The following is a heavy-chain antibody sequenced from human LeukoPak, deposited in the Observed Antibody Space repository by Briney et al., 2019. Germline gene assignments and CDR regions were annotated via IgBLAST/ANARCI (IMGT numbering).Heavy chain of an antibody. CDR3: ARGHSSDFDY. CDR2: ISSSSYI. J-gene: IGHJ4*02. CDR1: GFTVSSNY. V-gene: IGHV3-69-1*01. Sequence: GGSLRLSCAASGFTVSSNYMSWVRQAPGKGLEWVSSISSSSYIYYADSVKGRFTISRDNAKNSLYLQMNSLRAEDTAVYYCARGHSSDFDYWGQGTLVTVSS. D-gene: IGHD6-19*01.